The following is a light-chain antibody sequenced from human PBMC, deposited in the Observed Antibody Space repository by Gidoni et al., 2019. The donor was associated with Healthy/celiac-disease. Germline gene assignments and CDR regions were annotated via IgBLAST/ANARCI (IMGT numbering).Light chain of an antibody. V-gene: IGLV3-1*01. J-gene: IGLJ1*01. CDR3: QAWDSSTRV. Sequence: SYELTQPPPAPFPPGQTASITCPGDKLGDKYACWYQQKPGQSPVLVIYQDSKRPSGIPERFSGSNSGNTATLTISGTQAMDEADYYCQAWDSSTRVFGTGTKVTVL. CDR1: KLGDKY. CDR2: QDS.